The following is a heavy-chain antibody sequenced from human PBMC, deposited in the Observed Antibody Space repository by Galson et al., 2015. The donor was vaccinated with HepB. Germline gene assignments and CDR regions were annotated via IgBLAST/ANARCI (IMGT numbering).Heavy chain of an antibody. V-gene: IGHV3-30-3*01. CDR1: GFTFSSYA. J-gene: IGHJ4*02. D-gene: IGHD1-26*01. Sequence: SLRLSCAASGFTFSSYAMHWVRQAPGKGLEWVAVISYDGGNKYYADSVKGRFTISRDNSKNTLYLQMNSLRAEDTAVYYCAREAGSGSYWRDYYFDYWGQGTLVTVSS. CDR2: ISYDGGNK. CDR3: AREAGSGSYWRDYYFDY.